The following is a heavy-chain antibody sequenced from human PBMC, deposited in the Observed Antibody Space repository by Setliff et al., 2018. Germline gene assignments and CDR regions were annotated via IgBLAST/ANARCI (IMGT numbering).Heavy chain of an antibody. D-gene: IGHD3-16*01. CDR2: MHSDGAT. Sequence: LSLTCTVSGLSISTNRYYWGWLRQPPGRGLELIGLMHSDGATYSNPSLQSRVTLSLDASRSQFSLALTSVAAADTAVYYCARLPNYVWGSPVDYWGQGTLVTVSS. J-gene: IGHJ4*02. CDR3: ARLPNYVWGSPVDY. V-gene: IGHV4-39*07. CDR1: GLSISTNRYY.